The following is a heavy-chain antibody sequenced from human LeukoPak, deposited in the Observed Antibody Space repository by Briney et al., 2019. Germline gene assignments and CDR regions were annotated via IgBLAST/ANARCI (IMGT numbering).Heavy chain of an antibody. J-gene: IGHJ3*02. V-gene: IGHV3-33*01. CDR1: GFTFTTYV. CDR3: AREADCSGGNCYRGAFDI. Sequence: PGRSLRLSCAASGFTFTTYVMHWVRQAPGKGLEWVAAIWYDGSNKYYTDSVKGRFTISRDNSKNTLYLQMTSLRAEDTAVYYCAREADCSGGNCYRGAFDIWGQGTMVTVSS. D-gene: IGHD2-15*01. CDR2: IWYDGSNK.